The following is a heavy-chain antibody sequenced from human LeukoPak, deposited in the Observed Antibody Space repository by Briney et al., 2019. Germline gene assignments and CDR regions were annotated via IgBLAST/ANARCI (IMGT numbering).Heavy chain of an antibody. J-gene: IGHJ4*02. V-gene: IGHV3-23*01. Sequence: PGGSLRLSCAASGFTFSNHAMMWVRQAPGRGLEWVSAISGGGVSTYYTDSVKGRFTISRDNSKNTLYLQMNSLRAEDTAVYYCAKDPRSGYGDDYWGQGTLVTVSS. CDR3: AKDPRSGYGDDY. CDR1: GFTFSNHA. D-gene: IGHD5-12*01. CDR2: ISGGGVST.